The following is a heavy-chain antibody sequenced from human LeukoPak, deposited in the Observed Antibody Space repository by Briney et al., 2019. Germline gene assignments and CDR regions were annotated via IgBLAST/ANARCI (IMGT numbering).Heavy chain of an antibody. Sequence: GGSLRLSCVASGFNLNHFEIHWVRQAPGKGLEWVSYIRSSGTTLFYSDSVKGRFTISRDGAKGSVSLHLESLRSEDTATYYCARFLKHSNGDRCYSDFYSYGLDVWGLGTTVTVS. CDR2: IRSSGTTL. J-gene: IGHJ6*02. V-gene: IGHV3-48*03. CDR3: ARFLKHSNGDRCYSDFYSYGLDV. CDR1: GFNLNHFE. D-gene: IGHD2-15*01.